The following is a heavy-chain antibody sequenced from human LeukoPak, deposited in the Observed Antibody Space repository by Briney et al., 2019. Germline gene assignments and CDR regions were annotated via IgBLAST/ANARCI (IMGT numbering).Heavy chain of an antibody. CDR2: IYPGDSDT. CDR1: GYDFTSYW. CDR3: TRLRESVVIHY. D-gene: IGHD4-23*01. Sequence: GESLKISCKGSGYDFTSYWIGWVHQMPGKGLEWMGIIYPGDSDTRYSPSFQGQVTISADKSISTAYLQWSSLKASDTAMYYCTRLRESVVIHYWGQGTLVTVSS. J-gene: IGHJ4*02. V-gene: IGHV5-51*07.